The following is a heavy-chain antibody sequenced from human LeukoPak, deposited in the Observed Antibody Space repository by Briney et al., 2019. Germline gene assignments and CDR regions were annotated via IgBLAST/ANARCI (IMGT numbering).Heavy chain of an antibody. CDR3: TTDLSSVAGTFDY. V-gene: IGHV3-15*01. CDR2: IKSKTDGETT. D-gene: IGHD6-19*01. CDR1: GFPFNNAW. J-gene: IGHJ4*02. Sequence: PGGSLRLSCAASGFPFNNAWMSWAPQAPGKGLEWVGRIKSKTDGETTDYAAPVKGRFTISRHDSKSTVYLQMNSLESEDTAVYYCTTDLSSVAGTFDYWGQGSLVTVSS.